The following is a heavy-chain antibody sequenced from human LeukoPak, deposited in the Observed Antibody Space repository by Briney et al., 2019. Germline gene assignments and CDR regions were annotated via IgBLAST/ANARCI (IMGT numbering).Heavy chain of an antibody. CDR2: ISAYNGNT. J-gene: IGHJ4*02. CDR3: ARVHGYYIGLYYFDY. Sequence: GASVKVSCKASGYTFTSYGISWVRQAPGQGLEWMGWISAYNGNTNYAQKLQGRVTMTTDTPTSTAYMDLRSLRSDDTAIYYCARVHGYYIGLYYFDYWGQGTLVTVSS. V-gene: IGHV1-18*01. CDR1: GYTFTSYG. D-gene: IGHD4-17*01.